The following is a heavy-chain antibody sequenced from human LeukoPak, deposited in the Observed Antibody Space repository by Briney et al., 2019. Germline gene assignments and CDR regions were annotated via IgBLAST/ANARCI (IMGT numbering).Heavy chain of an antibody. D-gene: IGHD3-22*01. CDR2: MNPNSGNT. J-gene: IGHJ4*02. Sequence: ASVKVSCKASGYTFTSYDINWVRQATGQGLEWMGWMNPNSGNTGYAQKFQGRVTMTRDMSTSTVYMELSSLRSEDTAVYYCARRNYYDSSGYPFDYWGQGTLVTVSS. CDR1: GYTFTSYD. V-gene: IGHV1-8*01. CDR3: ARRNYYDSSGYPFDY.